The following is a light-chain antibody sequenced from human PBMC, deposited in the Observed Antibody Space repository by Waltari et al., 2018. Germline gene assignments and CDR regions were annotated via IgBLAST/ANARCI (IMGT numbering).Light chain of an antibody. CDR1: GSDVGGYNY. CDR2: DVS. Sequence: QSALTQPASVSGSPGQSITISCTETGSDVGGYNYVPWYQQHPGKAPKLMIYDVSNRPSGVSNRFSGSKSGNTASLTISGLQAEDEADYYCSSYTSSTPYVFGTGTKVTVL. V-gene: IGLV2-14*01. J-gene: IGLJ1*01. CDR3: SSYTSSTPYV.